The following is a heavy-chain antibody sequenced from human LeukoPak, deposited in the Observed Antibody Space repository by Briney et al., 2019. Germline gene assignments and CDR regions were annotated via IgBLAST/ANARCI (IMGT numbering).Heavy chain of an antibody. CDR3: ARYCSSTSCYGN. CDR1: GGSISSSNYY. Sequence: SQTLSLTCIVSGGSISSSNYYWGWIRQPPGTGLEWIGSIYYSGSTYYNPSLKSRLTIAVDTSKNQFSLKLSSVTAADTAVYYCARYCSSTSCYGNWGQGTLVTVSS. D-gene: IGHD2-2*01. J-gene: IGHJ4*02. V-gene: IGHV4-39*01. CDR2: IYYSGST.